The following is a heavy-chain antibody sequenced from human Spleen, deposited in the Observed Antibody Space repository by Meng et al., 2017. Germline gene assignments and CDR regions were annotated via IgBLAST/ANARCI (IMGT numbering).Heavy chain of an antibody. V-gene: IGHV4-34*01. D-gene: IGHD4-11*01. Sequence: GAGRLKPSETLSLTCVVSGGSFSDYYWSWIRQPPGKGLEWIGEINHSGSTNYNPSLESRATISVDTSQNNLSLKLSSVTAADSAVYYCARGPTTMAHDFDYWGQGTLVTVSS. CDR2: INHSGST. CDR1: GGSFSDYY. J-gene: IGHJ4*02. CDR3: ARGPTTMAHDFDY.